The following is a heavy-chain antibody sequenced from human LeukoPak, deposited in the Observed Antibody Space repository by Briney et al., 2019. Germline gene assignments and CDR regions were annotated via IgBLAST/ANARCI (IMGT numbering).Heavy chain of an antibody. CDR3: AKEKLLYSSSWCLFDY. D-gene: IGHD6-13*01. CDR1: GFTLGSYS. J-gene: IGHJ4*02. CDR2: ISSSSSYI. V-gene: IGHV3-21*04. Sequence: GGSLRLSCAAAGFTLGSYSMNWGRQAPGKGLEWVSSISSSSSYIYYADSVKGRFTISRDNAKNSLYLQMNSLRAEDTALYYCAKEKLLYSSSWCLFDYWGQGSLVTVSS.